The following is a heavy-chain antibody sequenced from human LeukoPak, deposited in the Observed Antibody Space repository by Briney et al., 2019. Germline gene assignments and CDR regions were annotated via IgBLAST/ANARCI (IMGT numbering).Heavy chain of an antibody. CDR2: ISGNGGST. J-gene: IGHJ4*02. CDR1: GFTFSSYG. D-gene: IGHD3-10*01. CDR3: AKDGDYYGSGSYSNY. Sequence: GGSLRLSCAASGFTFSSYGMNWVRQAPGKGLEWVSAISGNGGSTYYADSVKGRFTISRDNSKNTLYLQMNSLRAEDTAVYYCAKDGDYYGSGSYSNYWGQGTLVTVSS. V-gene: IGHV3-23*01.